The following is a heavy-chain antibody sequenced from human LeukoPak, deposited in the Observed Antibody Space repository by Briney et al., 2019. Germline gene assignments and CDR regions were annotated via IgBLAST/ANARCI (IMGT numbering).Heavy chain of an antibody. CDR3: AKAPVTTCSGAYCYPFDY. D-gene: IGHD2-15*01. V-gene: IGHV3-23*01. CDR1: GFTLSSYA. J-gene: IGHJ4*02. CDR2: ISVGGNT. Sequence: GGSLRLSCAASGFTLSSYAMSWVRQGPGKGLEWVSAISVGGNTYHADSVKGRFTISRDSSKNTLYLQMNSLRAGDAAVYYCAKAPVTTCSGAYCYPFDYWSQGTLVTVSS.